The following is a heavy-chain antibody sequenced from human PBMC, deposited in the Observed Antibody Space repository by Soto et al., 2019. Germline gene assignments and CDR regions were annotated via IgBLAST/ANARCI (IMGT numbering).Heavy chain of an antibody. J-gene: IGHJ4*02. CDR2: VYYGGT. V-gene: IGHV4-59*01. D-gene: IGHD4-4*01. Sequence: SETLSLTCTVSGGSMSSNYWSWIRQSPAKGLEWIGFVYYGGTNYNPSFESRVTMSVDTPKKQFSLELSDVTAADTAVYYCVSYRGAFYFDHWGQGTLVTVST. CDR1: GGSMSSNY. CDR3: VSYRGAFYFDH.